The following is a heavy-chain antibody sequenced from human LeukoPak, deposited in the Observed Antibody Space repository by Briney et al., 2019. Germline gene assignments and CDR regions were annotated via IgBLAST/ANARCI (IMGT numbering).Heavy chain of an antibody. D-gene: IGHD3-22*01. V-gene: IGHV4-39*01. J-gene: IGHJ4*02. CDR1: GGSISSGDYY. Sequence: SETLSLTCTVSGGSISSGDYYWSWIRQPPGKGLEWIGSIYYSGSTYYNPSLKSRVTISVDTSKNQFSLKLSSVTAADTAVYYCSHDSTGYRDYWGQGTLVTVSS. CDR2: IYYSGST. CDR3: SHDSTGYRDY.